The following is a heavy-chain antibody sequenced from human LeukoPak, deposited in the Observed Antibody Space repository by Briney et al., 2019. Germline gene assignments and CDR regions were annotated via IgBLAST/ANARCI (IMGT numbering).Heavy chain of an antibody. J-gene: IGHJ5*02. CDR2: INPNSGGT. CDR3: ARDYYSGYRNWVDP. V-gene: IGHV1-2*02. Sequence: ASVKVSCKASGYTFTGYYMHWVRQAPGQGLEWMGWINPNSGGTNYAQKFQGRVTMTRDTSISTAYMELSRLRSDDTAVYYCARDYYSGYRNWVDPWGQGTLVTVSS. D-gene: IGHD2/OR15-2a*01. CDR1: GYTFTGYY.